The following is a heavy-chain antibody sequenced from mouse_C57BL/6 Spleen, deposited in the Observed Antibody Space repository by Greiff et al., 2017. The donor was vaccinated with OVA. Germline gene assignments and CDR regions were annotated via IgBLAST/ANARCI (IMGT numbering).Heavy chain of an antibody. Sequence: EVQLQQSGPVLVKPGASVKMSCKASGYTFTDYYMNWVKQSHGKSLEWIGVINPYNGGTSYNQKFKGKATLTVDKSSSTAYMELNSLTSEDSAVYYCARPQYSNYVGYYAMDYWGQGTSVTVSS. CDR3: ARPQYSNYVGYYAMDY. CDR1: GYTFTDYY. J-gene: IGHJ4*01. D-gene: IGHD2-5*01. CDR2: INPYNGGT. V-gene: IGHV1-19*01.